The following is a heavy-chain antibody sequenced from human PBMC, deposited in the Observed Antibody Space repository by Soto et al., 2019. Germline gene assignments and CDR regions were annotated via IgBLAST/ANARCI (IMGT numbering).Heavy chain of an antibody. CDR1: GFTFSSYW. V-gene: IGHV3-7*03. CDR3: ARDLGVVITAEYFQH. Sequence: GGSLRLSCVASGFTFSSYWMSWVRQAPGKGLEWVANIKSDGSEMYYVDSVKGRFTISRDNARKSLYLQMNSLRVEDTALYYCARDLGVVITAEYFQHWGQGTLVTVPS. CDR2: IKSDGSEM. J-gene: IGHJ1*01. D-gene: IGHD3-22*01.